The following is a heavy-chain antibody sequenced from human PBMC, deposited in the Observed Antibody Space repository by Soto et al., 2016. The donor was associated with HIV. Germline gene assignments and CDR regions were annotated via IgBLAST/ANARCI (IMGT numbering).Heavy chain of an antibody. V-gene: IGHV4-39*01. CDR3: ARHGSLRGYEASWFDP. D-gene: IGHD5-12*01. Sequence: QVQLQESGPGLVKPSETLSLTCTVSGGSLSTSSYYWGWIRQPPGKGLEWIGSIYYSGNTYYNPSLKSRVTISIDTSKNQFSLKMNSVTAADTAVYYCARHGSLRGYEASWFDPWGQGTLVTVSS. J-gene: IGHJ5*02. CDR1: GGSLSTSSYY. CDR2: IYYSGNT.